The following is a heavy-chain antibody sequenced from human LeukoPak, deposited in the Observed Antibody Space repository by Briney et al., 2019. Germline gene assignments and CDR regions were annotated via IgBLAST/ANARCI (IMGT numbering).Heavy chain of an antibody. CDR2: ILHGGNT. CDR1: GYSITSNYY. Sequence: SETLSLTCTVSGYSITSNYYWGWIRQSPGKGLEWIGRILHGGNTYYNPSLRSRVTISADTSKNQFSLELRFVTAADTAVYYCARGHANNWFDPWGQGILVTVSS. J-gene: IGHJ5*02. V-gene: IGHV4-38-2*02. D-gene: IGHD2-2*01. CDR3: ARGHANNWFDP.